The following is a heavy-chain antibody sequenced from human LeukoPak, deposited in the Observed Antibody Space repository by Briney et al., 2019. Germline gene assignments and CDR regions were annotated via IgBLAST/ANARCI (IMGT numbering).Heavy chain of an antibody. CDR2: ISAYSGNT. J-gene: IGHJ4*02. D-gene: IGHD4-17*01. Sequence: ASVKVSCKASGYTFTSYGISWVRQAPGQGLEWMGWISAYSGNTNYAQKPQGRVTMTTDTSTSTAYMELRSLRSDDTAVYYCARDPGDGDYGYYFDYWGQGTLVTVSS. V-gene: IGHV1-18*01. CDR1: GYTFTSYG. CDR3: ARDPGDGDYGYYFDY.